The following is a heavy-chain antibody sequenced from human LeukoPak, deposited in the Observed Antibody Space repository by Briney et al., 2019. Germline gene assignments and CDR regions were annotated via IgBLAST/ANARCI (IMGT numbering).Heavy chain of an antibody. J-gene: IGHJ4*02. CDR2: ISNSGGST. CDR3: AKGLERESRLDS. CDR1: GFTFSSYA. D-gene: IGHD1-1*01. V-gene: IGHV3-23*01. Sequence: GGSLRLSCAASGFTFSSYAMYWVRQAPGKGLEWVSGISNSGGSTYYADSVKGRFTISRDNSKNTLYLQMNSLRAEDTALYYCAKGLERESRLDSWGQGTLVTVSS.